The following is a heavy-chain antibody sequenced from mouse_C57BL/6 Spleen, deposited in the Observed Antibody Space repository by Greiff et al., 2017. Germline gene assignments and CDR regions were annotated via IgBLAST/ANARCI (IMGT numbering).Heavy chain of an antibody. Sequence: VQLQQPGAELVKPGASVKMSCKASGYTFTSYWITWVKQRPGQGLEWIGDIYPGSGSTNYNEKFKSKATLTVDTSSSTAYMQLSSLTSEDSAVYYCARGIHYYGSSYWYFDVWGTGTTVTVSS. CDR1: GYTFTSYW. J-gene: IGHJ1*03. CDR3: ARGIHYYGSSYWYFDV. CDR2: IYPGSGST. D-gene: IGHD1-1*01. V-gene: IGHV1-55*01.